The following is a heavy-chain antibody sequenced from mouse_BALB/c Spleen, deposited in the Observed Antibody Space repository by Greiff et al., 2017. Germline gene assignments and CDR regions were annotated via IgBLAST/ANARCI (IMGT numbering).Heavy chain of an antibody. J-gene: IGHJ1*01. CDR3: ARDRADYRYEGYCEV. D-gene: IGHD2-14*01. CDR2: ISDGGSYP. CDR1: GFTFSDYY. Sequence: EVKVVASGGGLVKPGGSLKLSCAASGFTFSDYYMYWVRQTPEKRLEWVATISDGGSYPYYPDSVKGRFTISRDNAKNNLYLQMSSLKSEDTAMYYCARDRADYRYEGYCEVGGAGTTVTVS. V-gene: IGHV5-4*02.